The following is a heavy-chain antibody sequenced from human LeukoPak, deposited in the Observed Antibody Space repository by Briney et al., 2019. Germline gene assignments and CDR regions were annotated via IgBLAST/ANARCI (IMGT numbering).Heavy chain of an antibody. V-gene: IGHV1-18*01. CDR2: ISAYNGNT. CDR3: ARDSSGYYGLVSLDY. D-gene: IGHD3-22*01. CDR1: GYTFTSYG. J-gene: IGHJ4*02. Sequence: ASVKVSCKASGYTFTSYGISWVRQAPGQGLEWMEWISAYNGNTNYAQKLQGRVTMTTDTSTSTAYMELRSLRSDDTAVYYCARDSSGYYGLVSLDYWGQGTLVTVSS.